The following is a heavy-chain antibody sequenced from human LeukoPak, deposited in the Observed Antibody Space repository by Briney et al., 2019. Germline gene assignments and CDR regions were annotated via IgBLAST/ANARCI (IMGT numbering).Heavy chain of an antibody. CDR3: ARVLVVPAAIMDYYYYMDV. D-gene: IGHD2-2*01. CDR2: IIPIFGTA. CDR1: GGTFSSYA. J-gene: IGHJ6*03. Sequence: GASVKVSCKASGGTFSSYAISWVRQAPGQGLEWMGGIIPIFGTANYAQKFQGRVTITADKSTSTAYMELSSLRSEDTAVYYCARVLVVPAAIMDYYYYMDVWGKGTTVTVSS. V-gene: IGHV1-69*06.